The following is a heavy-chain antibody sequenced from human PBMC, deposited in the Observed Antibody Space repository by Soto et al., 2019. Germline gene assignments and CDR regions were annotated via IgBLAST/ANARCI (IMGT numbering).Heavy chain of an antibody. CDR1: GGSISSGDYY. J-gene: IGHJ5*02. CDR3: ARDNGVGP. D-gene: IGHD2-8*01. CDR2: IYDSGST. V-gene: IGHV4-30-4*01. Sequence: QVQLQESGPGLVKPSQTLSLTCTVSGGSISSGDYYWSWIRQPPGKVLEWIGYIYDSGSTYYNSSLTSRVNITLDSSENQFSLKLTSVTAADTAVYYCARDNGVGPWGQGTLVTGSS.